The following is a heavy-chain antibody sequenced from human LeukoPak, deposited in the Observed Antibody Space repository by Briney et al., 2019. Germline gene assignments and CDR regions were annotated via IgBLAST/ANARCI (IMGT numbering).Heavy chain of an antibody. J-gene: IGHJ6*02. V-gene: IGHV4-34*01. CDR2: INHSGST. CDR1: GGSFSGYY. CDR3: ARSSGFWTSCYYYGMDV. Sequence: PPETLSLTCAVYGGSFSGYYWSWIRQPPGKGLEWIGEINHSGSTNYNPSLKSRVTISVDTSKNQFSLKLSSVTAADTAVYYCARSSGFWTSCYYYGMDVWGQGTTVTVSS. D-gene: IGHD3/OR15-3a*01.